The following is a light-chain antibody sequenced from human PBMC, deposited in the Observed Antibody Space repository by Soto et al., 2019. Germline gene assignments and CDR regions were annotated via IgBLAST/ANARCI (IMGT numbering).Light chain of an antibody. CDR3: QSYDSSLSLYV. J-gene: IGLJ1*01. Sequence: QSVLTQPPSVSGAPGQRVTISCTGSSSNIGAGYDVHWYQQLPGTAPKLLIYGNSNRPSGVPDRFSGSKSGTSASLAITGLQAEDVADYSCQSYDSSLSLYVFGTGTKVTV. CDR2: GNS. CDR1: SSNIGAGYD. V-gene: IGLV1-40*01.